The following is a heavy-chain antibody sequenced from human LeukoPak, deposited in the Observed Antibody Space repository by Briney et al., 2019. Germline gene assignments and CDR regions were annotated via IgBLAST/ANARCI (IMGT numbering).Heavy chain of an antibody. D-gene: IGHD6-13*01. Sequence: ASVKVSCKASGGTFSSYAINWVRQAPGQGLKWMGGIIPIFGTANYAQKFQGRVTITADEYTSTAYMELSSLRSEDTAVYYCAKGQGRAAAGPYYFDYWGQGTLVTVSS. V-gene: IGHV1-69*13. CDR1: GGTFSSYA. CDR3: AKGQGRAAAGPYYFDY. CDR2: IIPIFGTA. J-gene: IGHJ4*02.